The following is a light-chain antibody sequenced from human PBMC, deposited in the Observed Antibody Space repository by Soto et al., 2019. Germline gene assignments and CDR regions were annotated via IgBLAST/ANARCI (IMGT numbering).Light chain of an antibody. CDR3: QTWGTGVV. J-gene: IGLJ2*01. CDR1: SGHSTYA. Sequence: QLVLTQSPSASASLGASVKLTCTLSSGHSTYAIAWHQQQPEKGPRNLMKLNSDGSHTKGDGIPDRFSGSSSGSERYLTISSLQSEDEADSYCQTWGTGVVFGGGTKLTVL. V-gene: IGLV4-69*01. CDR2: LNSDGSH.